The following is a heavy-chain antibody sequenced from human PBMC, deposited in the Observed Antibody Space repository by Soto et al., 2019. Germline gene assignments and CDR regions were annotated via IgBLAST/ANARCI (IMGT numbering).Heavy chain of an antibody. CDR2: INSDGSST. CDR1: GFTFSSYW. CDR3: ARGDSSSWYGPNWFDP. J-gene: IGHJ5*02. Sequence: PGGSLRLSCAASGFTFSSYWMHWVRQAPGKGLVWVSRINSDGSSTSYADSVKGRFTISRDNAKNTLYLQMNSLRAEDTAVYYCARGDSSSWYGPNWFDPWGQGTLVTVSS. D-gene: IGHD6-13*01. V-gene: IGHV3-74*01.